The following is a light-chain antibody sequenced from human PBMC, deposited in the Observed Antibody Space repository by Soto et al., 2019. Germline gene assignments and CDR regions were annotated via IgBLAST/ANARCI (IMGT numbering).Light chain of an antibody. CDR3: ASYTSISIHVI. CDR1: SSDIGGYDY. CDR2: DVI. Sequence: QSVLTQPASVSGSPGQSITISCTGTSSDIGGYDYVSWYQQFPGKAPKLMIYDVINRPSGVSNRFSGSKSGNTASLTISGLQAEDEAIYYCASYTSISIHVIFGGGTKLTVL. V-gene: IGLV2-14*01. J-gene: IGLJ2*01.